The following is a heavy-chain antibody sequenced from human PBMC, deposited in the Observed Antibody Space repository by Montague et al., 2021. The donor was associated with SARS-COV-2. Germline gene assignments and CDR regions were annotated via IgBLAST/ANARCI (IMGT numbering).Heavy chain of an antibody. V-gene: IGHV3-23*01. J-gene: IGHJ5*02. Sequence: SLRLSCAASGFTFSRYAMNWVRQAPGKGLEWVSTISGSGVSTYYADSVKGRFTISRDDSKNTVFLQMNSLRAEDTAMCFCAKDVDYYGSGSYGNWLDPWGQGTLVAVSS. CDR3: AKDVDYYGSGSYGNWLDP. CDR2: ISGSGVST. D-gene: IGHD3-10*01. CDR1: GFTFSRYA.